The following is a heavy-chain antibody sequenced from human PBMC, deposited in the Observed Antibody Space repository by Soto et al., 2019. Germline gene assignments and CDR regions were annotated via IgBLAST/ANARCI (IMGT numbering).Heavy chain of an antibody. CDR3: TTGYSRGWDVFDI. CDR1: GYTLTELS. J-gene: IGHJ3*02. D-gene: IGHD6-19*01. V-gene: IGHV1-24*01. CDR2: FDPEDGET. Sequence: ASVKVSCKVSGYTLTELSMHWVRQAPGKGLEWMGGFDPEDGETIYAQKFQGRVTMTEDTSTDTAYMELSSLRSEDTAVYYCTTGYSRGWDVFDIWGQGTMVTVSS.